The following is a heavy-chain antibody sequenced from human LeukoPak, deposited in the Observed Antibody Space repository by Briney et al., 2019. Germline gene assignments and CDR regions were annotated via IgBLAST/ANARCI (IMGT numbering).Heavy chain of an antibody. V-gene: IGHV3-23*01. CDR2: ISGSGDST. CDR3: AKDSAFGGEDS. Sequence: GGSLRPSCAASGFTFSSYAMSWVRQAPGKGLEWVSTISGSGDSTYYADSVKGRFTISRDNSKNTLHLQMNSLRAEDTAVYSCAKDSAFGGEDSWGQGTLVTVSS. D-gene: IGHD3-16*01. J-gene: IGHJ4*02. CDR1: GFTFSSYA.